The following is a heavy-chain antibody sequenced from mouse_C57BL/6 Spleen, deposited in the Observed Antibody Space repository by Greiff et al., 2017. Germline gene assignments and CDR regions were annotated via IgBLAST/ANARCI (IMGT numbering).Heavy chain of an antibody. D-gene: IGHD4-1*01. Sequence: EVQLQQSGPGLVKPSQSLSLTCSVTGYSITSGYYWNWIRQFPGNKLEWMGYISYDGSNNYNPSLKNRISITRDTSKNQFFLKLNSVTTEDTATYYCATGTLFDYWGQGTTLTVSS. V-gene: IGHV3-6*01. CDR2: ISYDGSN. CDR3: ATGTLFDY. J-gene: IGHJ2*01. CDR1: GYSITSGYY.